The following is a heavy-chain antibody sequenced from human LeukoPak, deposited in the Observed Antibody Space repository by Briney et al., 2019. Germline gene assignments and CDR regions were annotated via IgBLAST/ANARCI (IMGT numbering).Heavy chain of an antibody. V-gene: IGHV4-30-2*01. CDR3: ARGGGFYGSGTTHFDY. J-gene: IGHJ4*02. D-gene: IGHD3-10*01. Sequence: SETLSLTCDVSGASIKSGAYSWSWIRQPLGKGLEWVGYIFHSGTTSHNPSLKSRVTLSIDRSRNQFSLRLSSVTAADTAVYYCARGGGFYGSGTTHFDYWGQGTLVTISS. CDR2: IFHSGTT. CDR1: GASIKSGAYS.